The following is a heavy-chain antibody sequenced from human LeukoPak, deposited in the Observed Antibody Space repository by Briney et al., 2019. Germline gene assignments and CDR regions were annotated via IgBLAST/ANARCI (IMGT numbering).Heavy chain of an antibody. CDR2: INEDGSEK. Sequence: GGSLRLSCAVSGLTFRSYWMASVRQAPGKGLEWVANINEDGSEKYYADSVKGRFTISRDNAKTSLYVQMNSLRAEDTAVYYCARGVFRYSDWGQGTLVTVSS. J-gene: IGHJ4*02. V-gene: IGHV3-7*04. D-gene: IGHD3-9*01. CDR1: GLTFRSYW. CDR3: ARGVFRYSD.